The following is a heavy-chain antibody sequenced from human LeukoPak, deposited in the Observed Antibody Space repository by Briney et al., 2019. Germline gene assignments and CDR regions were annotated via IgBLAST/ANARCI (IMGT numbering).Heavy chain of an antibody. CDR3: AKDFQYYDSSGYLDY. V-gene: IGHV3-7*03. CDR2: MNQDGGAR. D-gene: IGHD3-22*01. J-gene: IGHJ4*02. Sequence: PGGSLRLSCAASGFSFSSNWMSWVRQAPGKGLEWVASMNQDGGARYYIDLVKGRFTISRDNAKNSLYLQMNSLRAEDTALYYCAKDFQYYDSSGYLDYWGQGTLVTVSS. CDR1: GFSFSSNW.